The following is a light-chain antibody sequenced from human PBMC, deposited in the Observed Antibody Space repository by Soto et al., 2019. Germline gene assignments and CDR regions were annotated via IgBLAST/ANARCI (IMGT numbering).Light chain of an antibody. CDR3: QSYDSSLSGNVV. J-gene: IGLJ2*01. Sequence: QPVLTQPPSVSGAPGQRVTISCTGSSSNIGAGYDVHWYQQLPGTAPKLLIYGNSSRPSGVPDRFSGSKSGTSASLAITGLQAEDEADYYCQSYDSSLSGNVVFGGGTQLTVL. V-gene: IGLV1-40*01. CDR1: SSNIGAGYD. CDR2: GNS.